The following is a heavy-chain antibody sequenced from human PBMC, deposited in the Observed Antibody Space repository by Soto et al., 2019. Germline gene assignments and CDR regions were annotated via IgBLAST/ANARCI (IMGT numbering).Heavy chain of an antibody. CDR2: ITPGGGIT. CDR3: AKVLAERVPGYFDT. CDR1: GYTFTTYD. J-gene: IGHJ4*02. Sequence: QVQLVQSGAEVKKPGESVRVSCKASGYTFTTYDIHWVRQAPGLGLEWMGIITPGGGITSYAQKFKGRITMTRDTSTSTVYMELSSLRSEDTAMYYCAKVLAERVPGYFDTWGQGTLVTVSS. V-gene: IGHV1-46*01. D-gene: IGHD3-10*01.